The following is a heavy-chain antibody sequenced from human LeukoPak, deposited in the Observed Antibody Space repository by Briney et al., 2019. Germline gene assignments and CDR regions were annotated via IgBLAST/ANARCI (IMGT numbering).Heavy chain of an antibody. Sequence: GGSLRLSCAASGFTFSSFAMTWVRQAPGKGLEWGAGISDRGGRTNYADSVKGRFTMSRENSKNTLYLQMNSLRAEDTAVYFCAKRGVVIRVILVGFHREAYYFDSWGQGALVTVSS. J-gene: IGHJ4*02. V-gene: IGHV3-23*01. CDR1: GFTFSSFA. CDR2: ISDRGGRT. D-gene: IGHD3-10*01. CDR3: AKRGVVIRVILVGFHREAYYFDS.